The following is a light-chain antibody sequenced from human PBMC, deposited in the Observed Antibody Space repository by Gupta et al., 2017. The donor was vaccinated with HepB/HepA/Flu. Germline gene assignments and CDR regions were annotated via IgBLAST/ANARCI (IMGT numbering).Light chain of an antibody. CDR1: SSDIGGYNF. V-gene: IGLV2-14*01. J-gene: IGLJ1*01. CDR3: SSYTNTNNLKV. CDR2: DVN. Sequence: SALTQPSSASWSPDPSLAISCPGTSSDIGGYNFVSWYQQHPGKAPKLILYDVNKRPSGVSNRFSGSKYGNTASMTISRLQAEDEADYYCSSYTNTNNLKVFGCGTKFTVL.